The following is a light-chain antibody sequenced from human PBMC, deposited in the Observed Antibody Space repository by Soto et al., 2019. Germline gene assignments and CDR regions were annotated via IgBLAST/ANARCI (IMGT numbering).Light chain of an antibody. V-gene: IGKV3-15*01. CDR2: VAS. CDR1: QSVSSN. Sequence: EIVMTQSPATLSVSPGERATLSCRASQSVSSNLAWYQQKPGQTPKLLIYVASTRATGIPARFSGSGSGTEFTLTISSLQYEDFAVYYCQQYNGWPLTFGGGTKVEFK. J-gene: IGKJ4*01. CDR3: QQYNGWPLT.